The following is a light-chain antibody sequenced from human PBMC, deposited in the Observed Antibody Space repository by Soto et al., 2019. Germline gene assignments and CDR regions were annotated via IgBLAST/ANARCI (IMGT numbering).Light chain of an antibody. J-gene: IGKJ4*01. V-gene: IGKV3-20*01. CDR1: QTVRSSF. CDR2: GAS. Sequence: DIVLTQSPGTLSLSPGERDTLSCRASQTVRSSFLAWYQQKPGLAPRLLIYGASSRATGIPDRFSGSGSGTDFTLTISRLEPEDFAVYYCHQYGSSPLTFGGGTKVEIK. CDR3: HQYGSSPLT.